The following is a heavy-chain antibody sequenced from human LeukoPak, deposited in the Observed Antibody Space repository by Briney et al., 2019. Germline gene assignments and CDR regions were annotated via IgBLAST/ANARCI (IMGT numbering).Heavy chain of an antibody. CDR1: GFTSSLFE. V-gene: IGHV3-69-1*01. J-gene: IGHJ4*02. CDR3: TREQDREAAATVVGDY. D-gene: IGHD2-15*01. Sequence: KSGGSLRLSCVTSGFTSSLFEMNWVRQAPGKGLEWISHISTRTYIAYADSVKGRFTISRDNARSSLYLQMQSLRADDTAVYYCTREQDREAAATVVGDYWGQGALVTVSS. CDR2: ISTRTYI.